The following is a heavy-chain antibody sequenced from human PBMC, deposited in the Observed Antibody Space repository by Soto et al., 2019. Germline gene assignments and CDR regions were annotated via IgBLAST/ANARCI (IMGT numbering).Heavy chain of an antibody. D-gene: IGHD5-12*01. CDR2: LSSSSDNT. CDR3: AKNGYGSDVLWWFGP. J-gene: IGHJ5*02. Sequence: GGSLILSCAASGFSFSSYAMSWVRQAPGKGLEWVSALSSSSDNTYYADSVKGRFTISRDNSKNTLYLQMNSLRAEDTAVYFCAKNGYGSDVLWWFGPWGQGTLVTVSS. V-gene: IGHV3-23*01. CDR1: GFSFSSYA.